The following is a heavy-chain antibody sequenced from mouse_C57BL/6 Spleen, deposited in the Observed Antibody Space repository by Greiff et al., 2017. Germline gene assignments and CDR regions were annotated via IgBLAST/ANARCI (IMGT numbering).Heavy chain of an antibody. Sequence: QVQLQQPGAELVRPGSSVKLSCKASGYTFTSYWMDWVKQRPGQGLEWIGNIYPSDSETHYNQKFKDKATLTVDKSSSTAYMQLSSLTSEDSAVYYCARREYTTVVAHWYFDVWGTGTTVTVSS. D-gene: IGHD1-1*01. CDR1: GYTFTSYW. J-gene: IGHJ1*03. CDR3: ARREYTTVVAHWYFDV. V-gene: IGHV1-61*01. CDR2: IYPSDSET.